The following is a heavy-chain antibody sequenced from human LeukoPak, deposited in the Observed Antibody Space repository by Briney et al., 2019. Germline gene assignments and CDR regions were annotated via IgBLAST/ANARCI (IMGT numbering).Heavy chain of an antibody. Sequence: GGSLRLSCAASGFTVSSNYMSWVRQAPGKGLEWVSVIYSGGSTYYADSVKGRFTISRDNSKNTLYLQMNSLRAEDTAVYYCAKDRFRGYDYYYYMDVWGKGTTVTVSS. CDR3: AKDRFRGYDYYYYMDV. D-gene: IGHD5-12*01. V-gene: IGHV3-66*01. J-gene: IGHJ6*03. CDR2: IYSGGST. CDR1: GFTVSSNY.